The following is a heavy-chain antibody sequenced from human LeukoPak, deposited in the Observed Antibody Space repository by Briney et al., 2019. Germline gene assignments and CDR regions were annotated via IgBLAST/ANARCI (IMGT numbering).Heavy chain of an antibody. D-gene: IGHD3-10*01. CDR3: ARNGALLYYFDY. CDR2: IYYSGSA. V-gene: IGHV4-61*10. CDR1: GGSISSGSYY. J-gene: IGHJ4*02. Sequence: PSETLSLTCTVSGGSISSGSYYWSWIRQPAGKGLEWIGYIYYSGSANYNPSLKSRVTISVDTSKNQFSLKLSSVTAADTAVYYCARNGALLYYFDYWGQGTLVTVSS.